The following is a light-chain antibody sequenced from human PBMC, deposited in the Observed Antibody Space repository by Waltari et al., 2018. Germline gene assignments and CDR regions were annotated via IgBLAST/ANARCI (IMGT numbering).Light chain of an antibody. Sequence: DIHMTQSPSTLSASIGDTVTITCRASQDINTWLAWYQQRPGKAPNLLIYKASYLESGVPSRFSGSGSGTEFTLTISSLQPDDFATYYCQQTYSVPLTFGGGTKVEVK. J-gene: IGKJ4*01. CDR2: KAS. V-gene: IGKV1-5*03. CDR3: QQTYSVPLT. CDR1: QDINTW.